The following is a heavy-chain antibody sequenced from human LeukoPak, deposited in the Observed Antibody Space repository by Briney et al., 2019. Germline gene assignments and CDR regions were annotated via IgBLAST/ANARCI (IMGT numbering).Heavy chain of an antibody. V-gene: IGHV3-23*01. Sequence: GGSLRLSCAASGFTFSSYAMSWVRQAPGKGLGWVSTISNSDGNTYYADSVKGRFTISRDNSKNTMYLQMNSLTAEDTAIYYCAKATGTLGNWGQGTLVIVSS. D-gene: IGHD1-1*01. J-gene: IGHJ4*02. CDR2: ISNSDGNT. CDR1: GFTFSSYA. CDR3: AKATGTLGN.